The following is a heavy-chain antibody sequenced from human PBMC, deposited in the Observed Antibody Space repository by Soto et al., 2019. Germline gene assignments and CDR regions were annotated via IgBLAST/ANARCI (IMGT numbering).Heavy chain of an antibody. CDR2: INPNSGGT. CDR1: GYTFTGYY. Sequence: ASVKVSCKASGYTFTGYYMHWERQAPGQGLEWMGWINPNSGGTNYAQKFQGRVTMTRDTSISTAYMELSRLRSDDTAVYYCARDRGAGDSDAFDIWGQGTMVTVSS. V-gene: IGHV1-2*02. J-gene: IGHJ3*02. D-gene: IGHD7-27*01. CDR3: ARDRGAGDSDAFDI.